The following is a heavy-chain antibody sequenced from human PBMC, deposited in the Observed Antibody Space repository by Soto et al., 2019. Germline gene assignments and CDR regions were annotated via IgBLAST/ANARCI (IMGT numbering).Heavy chain of an antibody. CDR2: IYSGGST. J-gene: IGHJ3*02. V-gene: IGHV3-66*01. D-gene: IGHD3-22*01. CDR1: GFTVSSSY. Sequence: GGSLRLSCAASGFTVSSSYMSWVRQAPGKGLEWVSVIYSGGSTYYADSVKGRFTISRDNSKNTLYLQMNSLRAEDTAVYYCARSDLYYYDSSGLAFDIWGQGTMVTVSS. CDR3: ARSDLYYYDSSGLAFDI.